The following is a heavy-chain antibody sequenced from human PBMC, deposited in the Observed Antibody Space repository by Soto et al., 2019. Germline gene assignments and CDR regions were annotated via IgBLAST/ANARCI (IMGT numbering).Heavy chain of an antibody. Sequence: EVQLVESGGGLVQPGGSLKLSCAASGFTFSGSAMHWVRQASGKGLEWVGRIRSKANSYATAYAASVKGRFTISRDDSKNTAYLQMNSLKTEDTAVYYCTRVHGSGWYEDYYYYYYMDVWGEGTTVTVSS. CDR1: GFTFSGSA. J-gene: IGHJ6*03. CDR3: TRVHGSGWYEDYYYYYYMDV. CDR2: IRSKANSYAT. D-gene: IGHD6-19*01. V-gene: IGHV3-73*01.